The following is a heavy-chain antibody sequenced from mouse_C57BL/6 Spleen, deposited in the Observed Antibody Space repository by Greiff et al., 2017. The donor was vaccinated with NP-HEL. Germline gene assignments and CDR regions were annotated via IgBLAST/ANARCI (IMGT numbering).Heavy chain of an antibody. CDR3: ARGQTAQATGFAY. V-gene: IGHV1-7*01. CDR1: GYTFTSYW. CDR2: INPSSGYT. D-gene: IGHD3-2*02. Sequence: VQLQQSGAELAKPGASVKLSCKASGYTFTSYWMHWVKQRPGQGLEWIGYINPSSGYTKYNQKFKDKARLTADKSSSTAYMQLSSLTYEDSAVYYCARGQTAQATGFAYWGQGTLVTVSA. J-gene: IGHJ3*01.